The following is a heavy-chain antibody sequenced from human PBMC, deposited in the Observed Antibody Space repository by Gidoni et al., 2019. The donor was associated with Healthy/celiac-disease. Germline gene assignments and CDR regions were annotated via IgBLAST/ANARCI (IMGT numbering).Heavy chain of an antibody. CDR3: ARDIGYCSGGSCYPDY. V-gene: IGHV3-7*01. Sequence: EVQLVESVGGWVQPGGSLRLSCAASGFTCSSTWMSWVRQAPGKGLEWVANIKQDGSEKYYVDSVKGGFTISRDNAKNSLYLQMNSLRAEDTAVYYCARDIGYCSGGSCYPDYWGQGTLVTVSS. D-gene: IGHD2-15*01. J-gene: IGHJ4*02. CDR2: IKQDGSEK. CDR1: GFTCSSTW.